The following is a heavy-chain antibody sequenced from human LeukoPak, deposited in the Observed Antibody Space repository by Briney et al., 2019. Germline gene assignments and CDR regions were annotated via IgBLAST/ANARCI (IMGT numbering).Heavy chain of an antibody. CDR3: AKDITPTTEAGYYFDY. CDR2: ISWNSGSI. Sequence: GGSLRLSCAASGFTFDDYAMHWVRQAPGKGLEWVSGISWNSGSIGYADSVKGRFTISRDNAKNSLYLQMNSLRAEDTALYYCAKDITPTTEAGYYFDYWGQGTLVTVSS. J-gene: IGHJ4*02. D-gene: IGHD1-26*01. CDR1: GFTFDDYA. V-gene: IGHV3-9*01.